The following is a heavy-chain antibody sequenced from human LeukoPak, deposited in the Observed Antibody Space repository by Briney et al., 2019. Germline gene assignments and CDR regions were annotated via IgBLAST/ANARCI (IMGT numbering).Heavy chain of an antibody. CDR2: ISSSSSTI. CDR1: GFTFSSYS. J-gene: IGHJ4*02. D-gene: IGHD3-9*01. V-gene: IGHV3-48*04. CDR3: ARDGTGSLRYPSYFDY. Sequence: GGSLRLSCAASGFTFSSYSMNWVRQAPGKGLEWVSYISSSSSTIYYADSVKGRFTISRDNAKNSLYLQMNSLRAEDTAVYYCARDGTGSLRYPSYFDYWGQGTLVTVSS.